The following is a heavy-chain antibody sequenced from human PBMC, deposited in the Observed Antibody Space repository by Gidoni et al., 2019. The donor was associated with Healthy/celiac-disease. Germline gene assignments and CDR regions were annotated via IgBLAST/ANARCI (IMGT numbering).Heavy chain of an antibody. CDR3: ARGSSTLPIDY. D-gene: IGHD2-2*01. CDR2: SSSSSSTI. J-gene: IGHJ4*02. V-gene: IGHV3-48*04. Sequence: EVQLVASGGGLVELGGSLRPSCAAPGSTFSSYSMNWVRQAPGKGLEWVSDSSSSSSTIYHADSVKGRFTISRDNAKNSLYLQMNSLRAEDTAVYYCARGSSTLPIDYWGQGTLVTVSS. CDR1: GSTFSSYS.